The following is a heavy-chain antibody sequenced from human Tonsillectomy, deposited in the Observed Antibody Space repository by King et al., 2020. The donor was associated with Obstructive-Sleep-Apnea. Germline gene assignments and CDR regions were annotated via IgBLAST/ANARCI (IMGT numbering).Heavy chain of an antibody. D-gene: IGHD3-10*01. CDR3: VVRGGLQNYFEY. CDR2: ISNDGTDK. CDR1: GFTFRDYA. V-gene: IGHV3-30*03. Sequence: VQLVESGGGVVQPGRSLRLSCAASGFTFRDYAMHWVRLAPGKGLEWVTIISNDGTDKYYADSVKGRFTVSRDSSKNTVYLQMNSLRPEDTAVYYCVVRGGLQNYFEYWGQGTLVTVSS. J-gene: IGHJ4*02.